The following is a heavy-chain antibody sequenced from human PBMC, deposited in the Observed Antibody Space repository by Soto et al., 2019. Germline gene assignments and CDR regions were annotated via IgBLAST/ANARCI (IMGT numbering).Heavy chain of an antibody. CDR1: GFTFDDYA. J-gene: IGHJ4*02. D-gene: IGHD3-16*02. V-gene: IGHV3-9*01. Sequence: SLSLSCAASGFTFDDYAMHWVRQAPGKGLEWVSGISWNSGSIGYADSVKGRFTISRDNAKNSLYLQMNSLRAEDTALYYCAKDNYDYIWGSYRSWGQGTLVTVSS. CDR2: ISWNSGSI. CDR3: AKDNYDYIWGSYRS.